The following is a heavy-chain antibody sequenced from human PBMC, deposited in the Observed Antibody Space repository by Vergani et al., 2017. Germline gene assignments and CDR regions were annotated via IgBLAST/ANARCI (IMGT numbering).Heavy chain of an antibody. Sequence: QVQLVESGGGVVQPGRSLRLSCAASGFTFSSYGMHWVRQAPGKGLEWVAVISYDGSNKYYADSVKGRFTISRDNSKNTLYLQMNSLRAEDTAVYYCAKDLHDSSGYYPDYWGQGTLVTVSS. J-gene: IGHJ4*02. CDR3: AKDLHDSSGYYPDY. CDR1: GFTFSSYG. V-gene: IGHV3-30*18. D-gene: IGHD3-22*01. CDR2: ISYDGSNK.